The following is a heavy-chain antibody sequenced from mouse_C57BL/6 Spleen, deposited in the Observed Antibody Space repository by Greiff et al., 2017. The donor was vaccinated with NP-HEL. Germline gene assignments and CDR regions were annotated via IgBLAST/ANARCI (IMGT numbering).Heavy chain of an antibody. V-gene: IGHV1-22*01. CDR3: ASAHYYGSSWFAY. CDR2: INPNNGGT. J-gene: IGHJ3*01. CDR1: GYTFTDYN. Sequence: VQLKQSGPELVKPGASVKMSCKASGYTFTDYNMHWVKQSHGKSLEWIGYINPNNGGTSYNQKFKGKATLTVNKSSSTAYMELRSLTSEDSAVYYCASAHYYGSSWFAYWGQGTLVTVSA. D-gene: IGHD1-1*01.